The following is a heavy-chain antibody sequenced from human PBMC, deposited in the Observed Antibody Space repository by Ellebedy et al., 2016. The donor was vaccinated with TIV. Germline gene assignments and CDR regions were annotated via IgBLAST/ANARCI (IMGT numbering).Heavy chain of an antibody. D-gene: IGHD3/OR15-3a*01. J-gene: IGHJ2*01. CDR3: ARSLLIFSFDKCYFDL. CDR1: GGSISGSSHY. Sequence: SETLSLTCTVSGGSISGSSHYWGWIRQPPGKGLEWIGNIFDTGNTYYNPSLKSRATISVDTSKNQFSLKLSSVTAADTAVYYCARSLLIFSFDKCYFDLWGRGTLVTVSS. CDR2: IFDTGNT. V-gene: IGHV4-39*01.